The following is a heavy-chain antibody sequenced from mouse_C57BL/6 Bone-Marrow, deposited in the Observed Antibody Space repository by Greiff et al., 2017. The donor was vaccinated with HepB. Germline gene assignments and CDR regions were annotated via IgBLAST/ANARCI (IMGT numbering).Heavy chain of an antibody. CDR3: ARRILRNAMDY. D-gene: IGHD1-1*01. CDR2: IDPNSGGT. V-gene: IGHV1-72*01. J-gene: IGHJ4*01. Sequence: QVQLQQPGAELVKPGASVKLSKASGYTFTSYWMHWVKQRPGRGLEWIGRIDPNSGGTKYNEKFKSKATLTVDKPSSTAYMQLSSLTSEDSAVYYCARRILRNAMDYWGQGTSVTVSS. CDR1: GYTFTSYW.